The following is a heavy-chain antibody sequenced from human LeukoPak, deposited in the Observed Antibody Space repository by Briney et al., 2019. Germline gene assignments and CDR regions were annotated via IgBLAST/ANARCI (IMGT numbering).Heavy chain of an antibody. V-gene: IGHV4-4*07. D-gene: IGHD2-15*01. CDR1: GGSISNYY. Sequence: PSETLSLTCTVSGGSISNYYWSWIRQSAGKGLEWIGRKYARGSSNYNPPVQSRVTMSVDTSKKQFSLKLRSVTAADTAVYYCARGRYCSADICTGGDSFDIWGQGTMVSVSP. CDR2: KYARGSS. CDR3: ARGRYCSADICTGGDSFDI. J-gene: IGHJ3*02.